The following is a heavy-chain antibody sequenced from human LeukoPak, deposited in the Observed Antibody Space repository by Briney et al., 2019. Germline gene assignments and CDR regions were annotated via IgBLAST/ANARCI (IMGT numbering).Heavy chain of an antibody. CDR2: ISYDGSNN. CDR3: ARGKARDGYHYPGIFDY. CDR1: GFTFSSYA. V-gene: IGHV3-30-3*01. J-gene: IGHJ4*02. Sequence: GRSLRLSCAASGFTFSSYAMHWVRQAPGKGLEWVAVISYDGSNNYYADSVKGRFTISRDNSKNTLYLQMNSLRAEDTAVYYCARGKARDGYHYPGIFDYWGQGTLVTVSS. D-gene: IGHD5-24*01.